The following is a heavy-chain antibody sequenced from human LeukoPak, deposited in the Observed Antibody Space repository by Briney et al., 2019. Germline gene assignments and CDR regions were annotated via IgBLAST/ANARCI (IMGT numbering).Heavy chain of an antibody. CDR2: IYYSGST. J-gene: IGHJ4*02. Sequence: SETLSLTCTVSGGFISSGDYYWSWIRQPPGKGLEWIGSIYYSGSTYYNPSLKSRVTISVDTSKNQFSLKLSSVTAADTAVYYWARIISYSIGPGTLGLDTGGQGTLAT. V-gene: IGHV4-39*07. CDR1: GGFISSGDYY. CDR3: ARIISYSIGPGTLGLDT. D-gene: IGHD3-10*01.